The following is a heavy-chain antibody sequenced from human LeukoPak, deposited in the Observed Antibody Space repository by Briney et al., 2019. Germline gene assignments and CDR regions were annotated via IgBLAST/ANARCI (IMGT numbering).Heavy chain of an antibody. J-gene: IGHJ5*02. CDR3: ARGGSWLDPFDP. CDR2: IIPIFGTA. V-gene: IGHV1-69*13. Sequence: GASVKVSCKASGGTFSSCAISWVRQAPGQGLEWMGGIIPIFGTANYAQKFQGRVTITADESTSTAYMELSSLRSEDTAVYYCARGGSWLDPFDPWGQGTLVTVSS. CDR1: GGTFSSCA. D-gene: IGHD1-14*01.